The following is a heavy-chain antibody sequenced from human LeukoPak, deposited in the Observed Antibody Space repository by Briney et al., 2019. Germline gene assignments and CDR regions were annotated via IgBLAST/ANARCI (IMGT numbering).Heavy chain of an antibody. CDR2: ISGSGGST. CDR1: GFTFSSYA. J-gene: IGHJ4*02. Sequence: PGGSLRLSCAASGFTFSSYAMSWVRQAPGKGLEWVSAISGSGGSTYYADSVKGRFTISRDNSKNTLYLQMNSLRAEDTAVYFCAKDGGRRDYYDSSGYYLDYWGQGTLVTVSS. V-gene: IGHV3-23*01. D-gene: IGHD3-22*01. CDR3: AKDGGRRDYYDSSGYYLDY.